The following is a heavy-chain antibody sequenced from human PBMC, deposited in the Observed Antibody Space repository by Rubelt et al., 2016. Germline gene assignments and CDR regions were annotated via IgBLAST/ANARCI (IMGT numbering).Heavy chain of an antibody. V-gene: IGHV1-2*02. D-gene: IGHD3-22*01. CDR1: GYTFTGYY. CDR3: ARFAIGGHSSGYLFDY. Sequence: QVQLVQSGAEVKKPGASVKVSCKASGYTFTGYYMHWVRQAPGQGLEWMGWINPNSGGTNYARKFKGRATMTRDTSISTAYRELSRLRSDDTAVYYCARFAIGGHSSGYLFDYWGQGTLVTVSS. CDR2: INPNSGGT. J-gene: IGHJ4*02.